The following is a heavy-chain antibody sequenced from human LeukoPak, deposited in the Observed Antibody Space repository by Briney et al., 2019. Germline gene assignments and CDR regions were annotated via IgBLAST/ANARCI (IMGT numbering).Heavy chain of an antibody. CDR1: GFTFSNYA. J-gene: IGHJ4*02. CDR2: IWSDGSNK. V-gene: IGHV3-33*08. Sequence: PGGSLRLSCAASGFTFSNYAMSWVRQAPGKGLEWVAFIWSDGSNKYHADSVKGRFTISRDNSKDTLYLQMNSLRAEDTAVYYCARDKGTTCIDNWGQGALVTVSS. CDR3: ARDKGTTCIDN. D-gene: IGHD4-17*01.